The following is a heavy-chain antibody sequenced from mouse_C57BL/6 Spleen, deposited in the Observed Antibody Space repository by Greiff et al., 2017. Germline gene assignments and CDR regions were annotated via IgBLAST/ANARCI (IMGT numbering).Heavy chain of an antibody. Sequence: QVHVKQSGAELVRPGASVTLSCKASGYTFTDYEMHWVKQTPVHGLEWIGAIDPETGGTAYNQKFKGKAILTADKSSITAYMELRSLTSEDSAVYYCTDYYGSLAGAMDYWGQGTSVTVSS. D-gene: IGHD1-1*01. V-gene: IGHV1-15*01. CDR3: TDYYGSLAGAMDY. CDR2: IDPETGGT. J-gene: IGHJ4*01. CDR1: GYTFTDYE.